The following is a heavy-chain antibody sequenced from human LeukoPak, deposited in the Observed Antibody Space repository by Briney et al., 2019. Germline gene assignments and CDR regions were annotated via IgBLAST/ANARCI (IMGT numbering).Heavy chain of an antibody. J-gene: IGHJ5*02. Sequence: VASVKDSCKATGYTFTSYDINWVRQATGQGLDWMGWMDPNSGNTGYAQKFQGRVTMTRNTSIRTAYMSLSSLGSKYTAGYYFARVPVVVVAATLRNWFDPWGQGTLVTVSS. D-gene: IGHD2-15*01. V-gene: IGHV1-8*01. CDR1: GYTFTSYD. CDR2: MDPNSGNT. CDR3: ARVPVVVVAATLRNWFDP.